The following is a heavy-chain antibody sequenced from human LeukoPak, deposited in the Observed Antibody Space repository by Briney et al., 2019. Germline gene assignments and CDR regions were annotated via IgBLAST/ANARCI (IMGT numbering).Heavy chain of an antibody. Sequence: SGGSLRLSCAASGFTFSSYAMHWVRQAPGKGLEWVAVISYDGSNKYYADSVKGRFTISRDNSKNTLYLQMNSLRAEDTAVYYCARGGYYDSSGYYYVRGYFDYWGQGTLVTASS. CDR1: GFTFSSYA. CDR3: ARGGYYDSSGYYYVRGYFDY. V-gene: IGHV3-30*04. D-gene: IGHD3-22*01. CDR2: ISYDGSNK. J-gene: IGHJ4*02.